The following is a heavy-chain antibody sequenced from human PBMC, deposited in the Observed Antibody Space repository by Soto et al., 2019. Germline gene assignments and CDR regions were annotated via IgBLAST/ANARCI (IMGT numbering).Heavy chain of an antibody. J-gene: IGHJ6*02. D-gene: IGHD2-2*01. CDR3: AKGPAIVLVPAAMNYYYGMDV. CDR2: ISYDGSNK. V-gene: IGHV3-30*18. Sequence: QVQLVESGGGVVQPGRSLRLSCAASGFTFSSYGMHWVRQAPGKGLEWVAVISYDGSNKYYADSVKGRFTISRDNSKKPLYLQMNSLRDGDTAVYYCAKGPAIVLVPAAMNYYYGMDVWGQGTTVTVSS. CDR1: GFTFSSYG.